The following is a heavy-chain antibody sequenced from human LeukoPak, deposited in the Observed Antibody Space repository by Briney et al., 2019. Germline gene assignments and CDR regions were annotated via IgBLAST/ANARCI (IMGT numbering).Heavy chain of an antibody. Sequence: GGSLRLSCAASGFTFSTYWMSWVRQAPGKGLEWVANIKQDGSEKYYVDSVKGRFTISRDNAKSSLYLQMNSLRAEDTAVYYCAKDPSNYYFDYWGQGTLVTVSS. CDR3: AKDPSNYYFDY. CDR2: IKQDGSEK. CDR1: GFTFSTYW. J-gene: IGHJ4*02. V-gene: IGHV3-7*01.